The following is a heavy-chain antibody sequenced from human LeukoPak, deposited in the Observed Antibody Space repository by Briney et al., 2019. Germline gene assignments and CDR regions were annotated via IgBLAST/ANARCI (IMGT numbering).Heavy chain of an antibody. CDR2: MNPNSRNT. CDR1: GDTSTRYD. Sequence: ASVKVSCKASGDTSTRYDINWVRQATGQGLEWIGWMNPNSRNTRYAQKFQGRVTMTTNTSITTAYMELSSLRSEDTAVYYCARDKQLDWAHYYYYYMGVWGKGTTVTVSS. V-gene: IGHV1-8*01. CDR3: ARDKQLDWAHYYYYYMGV. D-gene: IGHD1-1*01. J-gene: IGHJ6*03.